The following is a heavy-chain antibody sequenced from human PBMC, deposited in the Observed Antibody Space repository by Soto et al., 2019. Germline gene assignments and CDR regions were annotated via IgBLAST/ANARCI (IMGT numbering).Heavy chain of an antibody. CDR2: IYTSGTT. CDR3: AREGSSGFGMDV. Sequence: QVQLQQSGPGLVKPSETLSLTCTVSGGSIRSYYWSWIRQPAGKALEWIGRIYTSGTTNYNPSLKSRVTILLDTFKNPFSLALSSVTDADTAVYYCAREGSSGFGMDVWGQGTTVTVSS. CDR1: GGSIRSYY. V-gene: IGHV4-4*07. D-gene: IGHD6-25*01. J-gene: IGHJ6*02.